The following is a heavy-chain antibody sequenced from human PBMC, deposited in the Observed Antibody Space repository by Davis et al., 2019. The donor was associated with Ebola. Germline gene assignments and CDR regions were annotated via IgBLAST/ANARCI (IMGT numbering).Heavy chain of an antibody. Sequence: GESLKISCAASGFTFSSYAMSWVRQAPGKGLEWVSAISGSGGSTYYADSVKGRFTISRDNSKNTLYLQMNSLRAEDTAVYYCARWRNSTGRFDCWGQGTPVTVFS. D-gene: IGHD1-1*01. CDR2: ISGSGGST. V-gene: IGHV3-23*01. J-gene: IGHJ4*02. CDR1: GFTFSSYA. CDR3: ARWRNSTGRFDC.